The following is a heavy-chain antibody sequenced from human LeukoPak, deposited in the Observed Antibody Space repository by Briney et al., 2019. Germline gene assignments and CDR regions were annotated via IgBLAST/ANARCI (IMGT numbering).Heavy chain of an antibody. V-gene: IGHV4-4*02. D-gene: IGHD6-19*01. CDR2: IYHSGST. J-gene: IGHJ4*02. CDR1: GGSISSSNW. Sequence: PSETLSLTCAVSGGSISSSNWWSWVRQPPGKGLEWIGEIYHSGSTNYNPSLKSRVTISVDKSKNQFSLKLSSVTAADTAVYYCARTYPNSGWSGYFDYWGQGTLVTVSS. CDR3: ARTYPNSGWSGYFDY.